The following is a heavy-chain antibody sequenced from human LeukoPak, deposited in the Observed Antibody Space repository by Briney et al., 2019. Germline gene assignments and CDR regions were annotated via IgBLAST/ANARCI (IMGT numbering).Heavy chain of an antibody. CDR1: GDSVSSSSAT. Sequence: SQTLSLTCAISGDSVSSSSATWNWIRQSPSRGLEWLGRTYYRSKWYDDYAVSVKSRITISPDTSKNHFSLQLNSVTPGDTAVYYCARGSKGSSPYWYFDLWGRGTLVTVSS. CDR3: ARGSKGSSPYWYFDL. D-gene: IGHD6-13*01. J-gene: IGHJ2*01. CDR2: TYYRSKWYD. V-gene: IGHV6-1*01.